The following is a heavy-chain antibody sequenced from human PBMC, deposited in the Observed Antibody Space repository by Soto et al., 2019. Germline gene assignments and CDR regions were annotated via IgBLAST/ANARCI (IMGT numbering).Heavy chain of an antibody. CDR3: ARSHQWFGEFHLDS. CDR2: IFHSENT. Sequence: TSETLSLTCAVSGASISNSFWWTWVRQPPGKGLEWIGEIFHSENTNYNPSLRSRVSFSVDKSKNQFSLRLTSVTAADTAVYFCARSHQWFGEFHLDSWGQGTLVTVSS. D-gene: IGHD3-10*01. J-gene: IGHJ4*02. CDR1: GASISNSFW. V-gene: IGHV4-4*02.